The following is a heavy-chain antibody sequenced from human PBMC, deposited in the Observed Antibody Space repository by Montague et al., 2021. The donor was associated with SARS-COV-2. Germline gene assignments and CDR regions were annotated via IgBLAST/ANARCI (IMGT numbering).Heavy chain of an antibody. CDR1: GSSVRSYY. CDR2: IYDSGST. Sequence: SETLSLTCIVSGSSVRSYYWSWIRQPPGKGLEWIGYIYDSGSTNYNPSLKSRVTISVDTSKNQFSLKLSSVTAADTAVYYCARESTVTTFGGPYYFDSWGQGTLVTVSA. CDR3: ARESTVTTFGGPYYFDS. J-gene: IGHJ4*02. D-gene: IGHD4-17*01. V-gene: IGHV4-59*02.